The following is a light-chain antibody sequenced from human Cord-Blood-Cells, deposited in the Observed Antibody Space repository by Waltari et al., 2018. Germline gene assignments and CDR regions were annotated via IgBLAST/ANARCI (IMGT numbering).Light chain of an antibody. V-gene: IGKV3-11*01. CDR3: QQRSNWLT. CDR1: QSVSSY. J-gene: IGKJ4*01. Sequence: EIVLTQSPATLSLSPGERATLSCRASQSVSSYLAWYQQKPGQAPRLLIYDASNRATGSPARFSGSESGTDFTLTISSLEPEDFAVYYCQQRSNWLTFGGGTKVEIK. CDR2: DAS.